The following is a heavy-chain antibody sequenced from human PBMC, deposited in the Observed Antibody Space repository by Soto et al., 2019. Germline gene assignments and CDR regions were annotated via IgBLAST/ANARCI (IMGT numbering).Heavy chain of an antibody. D-gene: IGHD1-26*01. CDR2: ITSKRYGGKT. CDR3: SRLPPNNWGAPLDF. V-gene: IGHV3-49*03. J-gene: IGHJ4*02. Sequence: GGSLRLSCITSGFTFGDYAMIWFRQAPGKGLEWVSFITSKRYGGKTEYAASVKGRFTISRDDSKNVAYLQMNSLRTDDTAVYYCSRLPPNNWGAPLDFWGQGTLVTVSS. CDR1: GFTFGDYA.